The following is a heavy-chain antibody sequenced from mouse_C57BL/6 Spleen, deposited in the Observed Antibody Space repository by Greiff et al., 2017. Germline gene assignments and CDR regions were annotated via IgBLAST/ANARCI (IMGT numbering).Heavy chain of an antibody. CDR1: GFTFSSYA. CDR2: ISDGGSYT. Sequence: EVKLVESGGGLVKPGGSLKLSCAASGFTFSSYAMSWVRQTPEKRLEWVATISDGGSYTYYPDNVKGRFTISRDNAKNNLYLQMSHLKSEDTAMYDCARDGARFWFAYWGQGTLVTVCA. J-gene: IGHJ3*01. V-gene: IGHV5-4*01. CDR3: ARDGARFWFAY. D-gene: IGHD3-1*01.